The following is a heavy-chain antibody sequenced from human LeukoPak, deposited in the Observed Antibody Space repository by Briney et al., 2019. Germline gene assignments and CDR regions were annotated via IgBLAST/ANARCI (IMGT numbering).Heavy chain of an antibody. Sequence: GGSLRLSCAASGFTFSSYGVHWVRQAPGKGLEWVAFIRYDGSNKYYADSVKGRFTISRDNSKNALYLQMNSLRAEDTAVYYRAILLPNYYGSGSTDWGQGTLVTVSS. CDR1: GFTFSSYG. CDR2: IRYDGSNK. D-gene: IGHD3-10*01. V-gene: IGHV3-30*02. CDR3: AILLPNYYGSGSTD. J-gene: IGHJ4*02.